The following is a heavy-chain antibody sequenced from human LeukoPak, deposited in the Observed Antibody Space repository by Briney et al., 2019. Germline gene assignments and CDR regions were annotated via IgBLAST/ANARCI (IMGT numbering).Heavy chain of an antibody. V-gene: IGHV4-59*12. Sequence: SETLSLTCTVSGGSISAYFWSWIRQPPGKGLEWIGSIYYSGSTYYNPSLKSRVTISVDTSKNQFSLKLSSVTAADTAVYYCARGGQQLVWGGDNYYYYGMDVWGQGTTVTVSS. CDR3: ARGGQQLVWGGDNYYYYGMDV. CDR2: IYYSGST. J-gene: IGHJ6*02. D-gene: IGHD6-13*01. CDR1: GGSISAYF.